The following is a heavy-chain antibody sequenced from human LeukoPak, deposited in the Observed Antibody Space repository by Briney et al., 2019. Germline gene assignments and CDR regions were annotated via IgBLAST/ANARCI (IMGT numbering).Heavy chain of an antibody. CDR3: ARGDYANFDY. V-gene: IGHV3-48*04. CDR2: ISSSGSTT. Sequence: GGSLRLSCAASGFSFSSYAMNWVRQAPGKGLEWVSYISSSGSTTYYADSVKGRFTISRDNAKNSLYLQMNSLRAEDTALYHCARGDYANFDYWGQGTLVTVSS. D-gene: IGHD4-17*01. J-gene: IGHJ4*02. CDR1: GFSFSSYA.